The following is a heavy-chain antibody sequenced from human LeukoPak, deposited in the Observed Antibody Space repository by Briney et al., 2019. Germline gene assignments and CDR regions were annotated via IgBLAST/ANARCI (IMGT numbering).Heavy chain of an antibody. CDR1: GGSISSYY. Sequence: SETLSLTCTVSGGSISSYYWSWIRQPPGKGLEWIGYIYYSGSTNYNPSRKSRVTISVDTSKNQFSLKLSSVTAADTAVYYCARDRCSSTSCSYFDYWGQGTLVTVSS. D-gene: IGHD2-2*01. CDR3: ARDRCSSTSCSYFDY. V-gene: IGHV4-59*01. CDR2: IYYSGST. J-gene: IGHJ4*02.